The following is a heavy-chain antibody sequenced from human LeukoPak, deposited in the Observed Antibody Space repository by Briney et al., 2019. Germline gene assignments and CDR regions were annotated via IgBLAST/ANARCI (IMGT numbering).Heavy chain of an antibody. CDR1: GYTFTSYY. CDR3: ARGGRGYSGYDWLVDWFDP. CDR2: INPSGGST. D-gene: IGHD5-12*01. J-gene: IGHJ5*02. Sequence: ASVKVSCKASGYTFTSYYMHWVRQAPGQGLEWMGVINPSGGSTSYAQKFQGRVTMTTDTSTSTAYMELRSLRSDDTAVYYCARGGRGYSGYDWLVDWFDPWGQATLVTVSS. V-gene: IGHV1-46*01.